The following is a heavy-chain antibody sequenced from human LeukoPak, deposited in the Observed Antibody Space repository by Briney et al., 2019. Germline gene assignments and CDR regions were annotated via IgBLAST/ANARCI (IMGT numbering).Heavy chain of an antibody. CDR1: GFTFSSYG. CDR2: ISSDGRIT. Sequence: PGGSLRLSCAASGFTFSSYGIHWVRQAPGKGLEWVAVISSDGRITYYADSVKGRFTISRDNSKSTMYVQMNSLRTEDTAVYYSVREGAVSGAIWFDNWGHRDPGTVSS. V-gene: IGHV3-30*03. CDR3: VREGAVSGAIWFDN. D-gene: IGHD2-2*02. J-gene: IGHJ4*01.